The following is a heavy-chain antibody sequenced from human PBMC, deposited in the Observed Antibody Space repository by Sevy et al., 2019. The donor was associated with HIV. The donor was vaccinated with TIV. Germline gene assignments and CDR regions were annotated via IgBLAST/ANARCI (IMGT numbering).Heavy chain of an antibody. CDR1: GYSISSGYY. V-gene: IGHV4-38-2*01. CDR3: ARVYYYGSGSPNYYFDY. D-gene: IGHD3-10*01. Sequence: SENLSLTCAVSGYSISSGYYWGWIRHPPGKGLEWIGSIYHSGSTYYNPSLKSRVTISVDTSKNQFSLKLSSVTAADTAVYYCARVYYYGSGSPNYYFDYWGQGTLVTVSS. CDR2: IYHSGST. J-gene: IGHJ4*02.